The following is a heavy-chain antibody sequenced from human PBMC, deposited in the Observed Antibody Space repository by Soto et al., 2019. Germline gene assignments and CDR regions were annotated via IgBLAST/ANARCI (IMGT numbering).Heavy chain of an antibody. D-gene: IGHD2-21*01. CDR2: INSDGSST. CDR1: GFTFSSYW. CDR3: ARDILAFWFDP. V-gene: IGHV3-74*01. J-gene: IGHJ5*02. Sequence: PGGSLRLSCAASGFTFSSYWMHWVRQAPEKGLMWVSHINSDGSSTTYADSVKGRFTISRDNAKNTLFLQMNSLRADDTAVYYCARDILAFWFDPWGQGTLVTVSS.